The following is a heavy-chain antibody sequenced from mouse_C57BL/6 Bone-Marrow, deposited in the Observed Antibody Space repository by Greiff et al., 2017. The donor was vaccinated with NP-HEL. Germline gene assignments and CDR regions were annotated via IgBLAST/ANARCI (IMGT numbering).Heavy chain of an antibody. CDR1: GYTFTSYW. CDR3: PITTVVGEYFDY. V-gene: IGHV1-64*01. J-gene: IGHJ2*01. Sequence: QVQLQQPGAELVKPGASVKLSCKASGYTFTSYWMHWVKQRPGQGLEWIGMIHPNSGSTNYNEKFKSKATLTVDKSSSTAYMQLSSLTSEDSAVYYCPITTVVGEYFDYWGQGTTLTVSS. CDR2: IHPNSGST. D-gene: IGHD1-1*01.